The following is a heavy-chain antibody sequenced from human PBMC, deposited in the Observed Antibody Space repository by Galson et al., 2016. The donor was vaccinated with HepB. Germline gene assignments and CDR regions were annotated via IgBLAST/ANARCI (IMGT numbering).Heavy chain of an antibody. CDR2: IIPIFGTA. V-gene: IGHV1-69*06. Sequence: SVKVSCKASGGTFSSYAISWVRQAPGQGLEWMGGIIPIFGTANYAQKFQGRVTITADKSTSTAYMDLSSLRSEDTAVYYCARDAGKGPPSVWYYGMDVWGQGTTVTVSS. CDR1: GGTFSSYA. J-gene: IGHJ6*02. CDR3: ARDAGKGPPSVWYYGMDV.